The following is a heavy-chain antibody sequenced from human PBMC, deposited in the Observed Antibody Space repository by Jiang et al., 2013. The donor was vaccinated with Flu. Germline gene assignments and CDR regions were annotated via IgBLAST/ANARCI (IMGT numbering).Heavy chain of an antibody. Sequence: QLVESGGGLVKPGGSLRLSCTASGFIFSNAWMSWVRQAPGKGLEWVGRIKSKTDGGTTDYAAPVKGRFTISRDDSKNTLYLQMNSLKTEDTAVYYCTTDYNRWFGKIDYWGQGTLVTVSS. V-gene: IGHV3-15*01. CDR1: GFIFSNAW. J-gene: IGHJ4*02. CDR2: IKSKTDGGTT. CDR3: TTDYNRWFGKIDY. D-gene: IGHD3-10*01.